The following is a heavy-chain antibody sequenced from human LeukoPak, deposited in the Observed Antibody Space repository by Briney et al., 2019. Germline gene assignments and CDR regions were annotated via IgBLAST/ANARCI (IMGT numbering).Heavy chain of an antibody. D-gene: IGHD1-26*01. J-gene: IGHJ4*02. Sequence: SETLSLTCAVYGGSFSGYYWSWIRQPPGKGLEWIGEINHSGSTNYNPSLKSRVTISVDTSKNQFSLKLSSVTAADTAVYYCARGFGFSWAFDYGGQGTLVTVSS. V-gene: IGHV4-34*01. CDR2: INHSGST. CDR3: ARGFGFSWAFDY. CDR1: GGSFSGYY.